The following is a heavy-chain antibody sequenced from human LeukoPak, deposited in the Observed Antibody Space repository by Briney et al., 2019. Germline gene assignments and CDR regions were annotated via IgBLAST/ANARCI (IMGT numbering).Heavy chain of an antibody. Sequence: ASVKVSCKASGYTFTGYYMHWVRQAPGQGLEWMGWINPNSGGTNYAQKFQGRVTMTRDTSISTAYMELSRLRSDDTAVYYCARVPPSGSYSPWFDPWGQGTLVTVSS. CDR1: GYTFTGYY. CDR3: ARVPPSGSYSPWFDP. J-gene: IGHJ5*02. CDR2: INPNSGGT. D-gene: IGHD1-26*01. V-gene: IGHV1-2*02.